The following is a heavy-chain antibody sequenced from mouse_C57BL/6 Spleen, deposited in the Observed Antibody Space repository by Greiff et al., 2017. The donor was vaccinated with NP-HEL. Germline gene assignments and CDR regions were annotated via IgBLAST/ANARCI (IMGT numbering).Heavy chain of an antibody. Sequence: QVQLQQPGAELVKPGASVKLSCKASGYTFTSYWMQWVKQRPGQGLEWIGEIDPSDSYTNCNQKFKGKATLTVDTSSSTADMQLSSLTSEDSAVYYCARVPSMRGTGFAYWGQGTLVTVSA. CDR1: GYTFTSYW. CDR2: IDPSDSYT. D-gene: IGHD2-3*01. V-gene: IGHV1-50*01. J-gene: IGHJ3*01. CDR3: ARVPSMRGTGFAY.